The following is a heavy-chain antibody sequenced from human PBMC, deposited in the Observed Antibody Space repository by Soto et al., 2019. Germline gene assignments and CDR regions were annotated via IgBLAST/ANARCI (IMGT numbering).Heavy chain of an antibody. V-gene: IGHV2-5*02. Sequence: QITLKESGPTLVKPTQTLTLTCTFSGFSLSTSGVGVGWIRQPPGKALEWLALIYWDDDKRYSPSLKSRLTIXKXTXXHLVVLPMHNIDPVDTATYCCAHSLLGYRRGAFAIWGQGTMVTVSS. D-gene: IGHD5-12*01. J-gene: IGHJ3*02. CDR1: GFSLSTSGVG. CDR2: IYWDDDK. CDR3: AHSLLGYRRGAFAI.